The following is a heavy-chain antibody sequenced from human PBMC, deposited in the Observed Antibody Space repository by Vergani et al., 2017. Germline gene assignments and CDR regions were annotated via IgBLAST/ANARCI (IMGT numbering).Heavy chain of an antibody. CDR1: GFTFSSYW. D-gene: IGHD2-2*01. Sequence: EVQLVESGGGLVQPGGSLRLSCAASGFTFSSYWMHWVRQAPGKGLVWVSRINSDGSSTSYADSVKGRFTISRDNAKNTLYLQMISLRAEDTAVYYCAREGEIVVLPAAIGYWGQGTLVTVSS. CDR3: AREGEIVVLPAAIGY. CDR2: INSDGSST. V-gene: IGHV3-74*01. J-gene: IGHJ4*02.